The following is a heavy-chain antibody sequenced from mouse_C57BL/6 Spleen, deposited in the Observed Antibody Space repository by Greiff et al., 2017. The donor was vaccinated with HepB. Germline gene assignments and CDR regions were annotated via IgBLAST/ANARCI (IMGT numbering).Heavy chain of an antibody. V-gene: IGHV3-6*01. CDR2: ISYDGSN. D-gene: IGHD2-3*01. CDR1: GYSITSGYY. Sequence: EVQLVESGPGLVKPSQSLSLTCSVTGYSITSGYYWNWIRQFPGNKLEWMGYISYDGSNNYNPSLKNRISITRDTSKNQFFLKLNSVTTEDTATYCCASRWLWFAYWGQGTLVTVSA. CDR3: ASRWLWFAY. J-gene: IGHJ3*01.